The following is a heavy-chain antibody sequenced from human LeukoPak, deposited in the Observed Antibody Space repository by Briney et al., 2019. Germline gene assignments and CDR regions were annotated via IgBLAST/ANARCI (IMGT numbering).Heavy chain of an antibody. CDR1: GFTFSNYA. CDR3: ARGLYSSSP. D-gene: IGHD6-6*01. Sequence: GSLRLSCAASGFTFSNYAMNWVRRAPEKGLEWVSAISGSGGSTYYADSVKGRFTISRDNSKNTLYLQVNSLRAEDTAVYYCARGLYSSSPWGQGILVTVSS. CDR2: ISGSGGST. J-gene: IGHJ4*02. V-gene: IGHV3-23*01.